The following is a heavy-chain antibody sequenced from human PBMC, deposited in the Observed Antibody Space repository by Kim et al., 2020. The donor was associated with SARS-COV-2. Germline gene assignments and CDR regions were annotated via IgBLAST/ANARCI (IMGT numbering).Heavy chain of an antibody. CDR1: GGTFSSYA. CDR2: IIPIFGTA. Sequence: SVKVSCKASGGTFSSYAISWVRQAPGQGLEWMGGIIPIFGTANYAQKFQGRVTITADESTITAYMELSSLRSEDTAVYYCARERYSGSYFDFDYWGQGTLITVSS. J-gene: IGHJ4*02. D-gene: IGHD1-26*01. CDR3: ARERYSGSYFDFDY. V-gene: IGHV1-69*13.